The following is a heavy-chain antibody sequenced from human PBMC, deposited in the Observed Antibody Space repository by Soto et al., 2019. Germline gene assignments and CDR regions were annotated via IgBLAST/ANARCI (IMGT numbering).Heavy chain of an antibody. Sequence: QLQLQEAGPGLVKSSKTLSLTCTVSGVSISSSRYYWGWIRQSPGKGLERIGSIYYTGSTFYNPSLKSRVTISVDTSKNQFSLRLSSVTAADTAVYYCARHENSNNWYSAFDIWGQGTMVTVSS. CDR2: IYYTGST. V-gene: IGHV4-39*01. CDR1: GVSISSSRYY. J-gene: IGHJ3*02. D-gene: IGHD6-13*01. CDR3: ARHENSNNWYSAFDI.